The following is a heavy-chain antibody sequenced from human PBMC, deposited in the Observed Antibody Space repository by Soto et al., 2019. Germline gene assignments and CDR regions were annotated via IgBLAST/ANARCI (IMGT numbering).Heavy chain of an antibody. D-gene: IGHD6-25*01. CDR2: ISGGGGTT. J-gene: IGHJ4*02. CDR1: GFTFSNYA. CDR3: AKFFVETGESSGWPWSFHC. V-gene: IGHV3-23*01. Sequence: EVQLLESGGGLVQPGGSLRLSCAASGFTFSNYAMSWVHQAPGKGLEWVSAISGGGGTTYYAGSVKGRFTISRDNSKNTLFLQMNSLRAEDTAVYYCAKFFVETGESSGWPWSFHCWGQGSLVTVSS.